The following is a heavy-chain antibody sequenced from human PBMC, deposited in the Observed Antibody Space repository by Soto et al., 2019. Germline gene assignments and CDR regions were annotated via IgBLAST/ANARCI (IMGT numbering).Heavy chain of an antibody. Sequence: ASVKVSGKASGYTFTGCYMHWVRQARGQGLEWMGWINPNSGGTNYAQKFQGWVTMTRDTSISTAYMELSRLRSDDTAVYYCARERNYDILTGYPYYYYYGMDVWGQGTTVTVSS. J-gene: IGHJ6*02. CDR3: ARERNYDILTGYPYYYYYGMDV. D-gene: IGHD3-9*01. V-gene: IGHV1-2*04. CDR1: GYTFTGCY. CDR2: INPNSGGT.